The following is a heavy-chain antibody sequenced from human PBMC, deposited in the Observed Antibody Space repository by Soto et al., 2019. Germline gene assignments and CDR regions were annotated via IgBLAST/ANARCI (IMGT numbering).Heavy chain of an antibody. CDR3: ARHPLGDYDRYFDY. V-gene: IGHV4-39*01. CDR2: IYYSGST. D-gene: IGHD4-17*01. Sequence: QLQLQESGPGLVKPSETLSLTCTVSGGSIRSSSYYWGWIRQPPGKGLKWIGSIYYSGSTYYNPSLKSRGPIAQHPSTNQCSPKRSSGIATHTAVYYRARHPLGDYDRYFDYWGQGTLVTVSS. J-gene: IGHJ4*02. CDR1: GGSIRSSSYY.